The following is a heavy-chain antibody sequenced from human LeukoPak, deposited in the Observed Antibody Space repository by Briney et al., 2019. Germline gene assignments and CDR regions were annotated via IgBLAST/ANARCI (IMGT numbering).Heavy chain of an antibody. CDR2: IYYSGST. V-gene: IGHV4-59*01. D-gene: IGHD6-13*01. Sequence: KPSETLSLTCTVSGGSISSYYWSWIRQPPGKGLEWFAYIYYSGSTNYNPSLKSRVTISVDTSKNQISLKLSSVTAADTAVYYCARYARQQLLYWFDPWGQGTLVTVSS. CDR3: ARYARQQLLYWFDP. J-gene: IGHJ5*02. CDR1: GGSISSYY.